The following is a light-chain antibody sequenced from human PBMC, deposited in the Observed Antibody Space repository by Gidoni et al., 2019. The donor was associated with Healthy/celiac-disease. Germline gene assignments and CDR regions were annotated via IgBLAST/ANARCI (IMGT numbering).Light chain of an antibody. CDR3: QQRSNWPPLT. Sequence: EIVLTQTPATLSLSPGERATLSFRASQSVSSYLAWYQQKPGQAPRLLIYDAYNRDTGIPARFSGSGSGTDFTLTISSLEPEDFAVYYCQQRSNWPPLTFGGGTKVEIK. J-gene: IGKJ4*01. V-gene: IGKV3-11*01. CDR2: DAY. CDR1: QSVSSY.